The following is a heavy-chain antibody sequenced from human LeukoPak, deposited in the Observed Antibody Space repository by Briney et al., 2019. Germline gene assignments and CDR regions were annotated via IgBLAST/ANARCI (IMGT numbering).Heavy chain of an antibody. J-gene: IGHJ6*02. CDR1: GFTFNNYV. D-gene: IGHD3-16*01. CDR3: AKCAFGESLGGMDV. Sequence: PGGSLRLSCAASGFTFNNYVMSWVRQAPGKGLEWVSTISETSDTTYYSVSVAGRFTISRDNSKNTLYLHMNSLRAGDTALYYCAKCAFGESLGGMDVWGRGTTVTVSS. CDR2: ISETSDTT. V-gene: IGHV3-23*01.